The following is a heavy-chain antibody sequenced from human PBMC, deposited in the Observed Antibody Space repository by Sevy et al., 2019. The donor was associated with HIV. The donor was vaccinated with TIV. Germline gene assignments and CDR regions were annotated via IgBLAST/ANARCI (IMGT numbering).Heavy chain of an antibody. V-gene: IGHV3-7*01. Sequence: RGSLRLSCAASGFTTGFTFSDYWMAWVRQAPGKGLEWVANIKEDGTEIYYLDSLKGRFTISRDNAKNLLYLQMNSLRAEDTAVYYCARGGYYGYSGLDYWGQGTLVTVSS. CDR1: GFTTGFTFSDYW. D-gene: IGHD3-10*01. CDR3: ARGGYYGYSGLDY. CDR2: IKEDGTEI. J-gene: IGHJ4*02.